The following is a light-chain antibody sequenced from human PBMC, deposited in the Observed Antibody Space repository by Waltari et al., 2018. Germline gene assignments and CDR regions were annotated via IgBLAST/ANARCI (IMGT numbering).Light chain of an antibody. Sequence: DIQMTQSPSTLSASVGDRVTITCRASQSIGSWLAWYQQKPGKAPKLLIYEATSLESRGPSRFSASGSGTEFTLTISSLQPDDCATYYCQRYNSYPITFGPGTKVDI. CDR3: QRYNSYPIT. CDR2: EAT. V-gene: IGKV1-5*03. CDR1: QSIGSW. J-gene: IGKJ3*01.